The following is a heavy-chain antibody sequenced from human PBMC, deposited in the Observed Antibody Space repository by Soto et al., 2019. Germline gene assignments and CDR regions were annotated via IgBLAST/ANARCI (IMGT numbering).Heavy chain of an antibody. J-gene: IGHJ4*02. CDR1: GYTFTSYA. D-gene: IGHD6-13*01. CDR2: INAGNGNT. V-gene: IGHV1-3*01. CDR3: ARDRRIAAAWVSYYFDY. Sequence: ASVKVSCKASGYTFTSYAMHWVRQAPGQRLEWMGWINAGNGNTKYSQRFQGRVTITRDTSASTAYMELSSLRSEDTAVYYCARDRRIAAAWVSYYFDYWGQGTLVTVSS.